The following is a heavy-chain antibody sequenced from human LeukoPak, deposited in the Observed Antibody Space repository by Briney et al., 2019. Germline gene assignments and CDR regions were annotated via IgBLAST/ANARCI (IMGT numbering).Heavy chain of an antibody. CDR3: AKVGFTGSYMYAFDM. Sequence: GRSLRLSCVASGFTFSNYGMHWVRHAPGKGLEWVAVISDDGSNKYYPDSAKGRFTISRDNSKSTLNLQMDSLRTEDTAVYYCAKVGFTGSYMYAFDMWGQGTMVTVSS. D-gene: IGHD1-26*01. V-gene: IGHV3-30*18. CDR1: GFTFSNYG. CDR2: ISDDGSNK. J-gene: IGHJ3*02.